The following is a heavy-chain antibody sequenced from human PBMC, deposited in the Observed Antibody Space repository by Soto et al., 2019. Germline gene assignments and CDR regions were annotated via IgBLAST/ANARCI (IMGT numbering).Heavy chain of an antibody. J-gene: IGHJ4*02. CDR3: ARGFPRRLIAAPLDY. D-gene: IGHD6-6*01. CDR2: IWFDGSNK. V-gene: IGHV3-33*01. Sequence: GRLLRLPWAALGFTFISCGMHWVRKATGKGLEGVAVIWFDGSNKYYADSVKGRFTISRDNSKNTLYLQMNTLRADDTSVYYCARGFPRRLIAAPLDYWGQGTLVTVSS. CDR1: GFTFISCG.